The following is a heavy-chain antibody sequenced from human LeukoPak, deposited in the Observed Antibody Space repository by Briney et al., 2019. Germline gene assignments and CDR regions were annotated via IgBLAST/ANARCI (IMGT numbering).Heavy chain of an antibody. CDR1: GYSISSGYY. CDR2: IYHSGST. D-gene: IGHD3-10*01. CDR3: ARGGWFGELFYYYYYYMDV. V-gene: IGHV4-38-2*02. Sequence: KASETLSLTCTVSGYSISSGYYWGWIRQPPGKGLEWIGSIYHSGSTYYNPSLKSRVTISVDTSKNQFSLKLSSVTAADTAVYYCARGGWFGELFYYYYYYMDVWGKGTTVTISS. J-gene: IGHJ6*03.